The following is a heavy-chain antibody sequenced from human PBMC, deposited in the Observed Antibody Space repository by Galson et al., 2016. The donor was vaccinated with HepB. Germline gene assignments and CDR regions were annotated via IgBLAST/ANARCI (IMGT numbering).Heavy chain of an antibody. D-gene: IGHD5-24*01. CDR1: GFSFSSYA. Sequence: SLRLSCAASGFSFSSYAMSWVRQAPGEGLEWVSAISGNRPEYADSVKGRFTISRDNSKNTVYLQMNSLRREDAAVYFCAKLGMSTTIDYWGQGTLVTVSS. J-gene: IGHJ4*02. CDR2: ISGNRP. V-gene: IGHV3-23*01. CDR3: AKLGMSTTIDY.